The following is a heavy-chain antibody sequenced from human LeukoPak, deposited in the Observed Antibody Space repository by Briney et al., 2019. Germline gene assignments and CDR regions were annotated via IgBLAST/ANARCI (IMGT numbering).Heavy chain of an antibody. CDR2: TYYRSKWYN. D-gene: IGHD1-14*01. CDR3: ARGTATASYPINWFDP. Sequence: SQTLSLTFAISGDSVSINSAAWNWIRQSPSRGLEWLGRTYYRSKWYNDYAISVKSRITINPDTSKNQFSLHLNSVTPGDTAVYYCARGTATASYPINWFDPWGQGILVTVSS. V-gene: IGHV6-1*01. J-gene: IGHJ5*02. CDR1: GDSVSINSAA.